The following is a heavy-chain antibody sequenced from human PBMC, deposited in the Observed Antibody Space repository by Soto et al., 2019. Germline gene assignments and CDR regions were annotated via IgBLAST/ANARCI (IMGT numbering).Heavy chain of an antibody. D-gene: IGHD6-25*01. V-gene: IGHV3-30-3*01. Sequence: GGSLRLSCAASGFTFSSYAMHWVRQAPGKGLEWVAVISYDGSNKYYADSVKGRFTISRDNSKNTLYLQMNSLRAEDTAVYYCARDRSETLAFDYWGQGTLVTVSS. J-gene: IGHJ4*02. CDR3: ARDRSETLAFDY. CDR1: GFTFSSYA. CDR2: ISYDGSNK.